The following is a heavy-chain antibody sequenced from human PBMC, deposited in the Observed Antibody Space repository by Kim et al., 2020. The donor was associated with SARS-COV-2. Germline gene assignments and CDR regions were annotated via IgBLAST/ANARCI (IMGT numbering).Heavy chain of an antibody. CDR2: ISSSSSYI. J-gene: IGHJ3*02. CDR1: GFTFSSYS. D-gene: IGHD6-13*01. Sequence: GGSLRLSCAASGFTFSSYSMNWVRQAPGKELEWVSSISSSSSYIYYADSVKGRFTISRDNAKNSLYLQMNSLRAEDTAVYYCARGNREDSYWGIAAAGSAFDIWGQGTMVTVSS. CDR3: ARGNREDSYWGIAAAGSAFDI. V-gene: IGHV3-21*01.